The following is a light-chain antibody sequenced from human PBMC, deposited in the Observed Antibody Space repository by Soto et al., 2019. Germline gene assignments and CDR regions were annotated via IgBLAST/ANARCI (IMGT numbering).Light chain of an antibody. CDR1: SSDVGGYNY. V-gene: IGLV2-14*01. CDR3: SSYTISNTLV. CDR2: DVS. J-gene: IGLJ1*01. Sequence: QSALTQPASVSGSPGQSITISCTGTSSDVGGYNYVSWYQQYPGKAPKLMIYDVSNRPSGVSNRFSGSKSGNTASLTISGLQAEDEADCYCSSYTISNTLVFGSGTKVTVL.